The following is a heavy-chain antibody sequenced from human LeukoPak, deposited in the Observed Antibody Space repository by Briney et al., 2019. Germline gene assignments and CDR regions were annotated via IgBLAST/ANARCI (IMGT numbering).Heavy chain of an antibody. Sequence: SETLSLTCTVSGGSISSYYWSWIRQPAGKGLEWIGGIYTSGSTNYNPSLKSRVTMSVDTSKNQFSLKLSSVTAADTAVYYCARQPQRYYYYGMDVWGQGTTVTVSS. J-gene: IGHJ6*02. V-gene: IGHV4-4*07. CDR3: ARQPQRYYYYGMDV. CDR2: IYTSGST. CDR1: GGSISSYY.